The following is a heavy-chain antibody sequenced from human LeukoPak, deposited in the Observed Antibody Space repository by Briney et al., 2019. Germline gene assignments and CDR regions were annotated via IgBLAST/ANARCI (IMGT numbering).Heavy chain of an antibody. CDR2: IKQDGSEK. Sequence: GGSLRLSCAASGFIFSSYWMSWVRQAPGKGLEWVANIKQDGSEKLYVDSVRGRFTISRDNAKNSLYLQMNSLRAEDTAVYYCAREGGYSFDYWGQGTLVTVSS. D-gene: IGHD5-18*01. CDR3: AREGGYSFDY. CDR1: GFIFSSYW. V-gene: IGHV3-7*01. J-gene: IGHJ4*02.